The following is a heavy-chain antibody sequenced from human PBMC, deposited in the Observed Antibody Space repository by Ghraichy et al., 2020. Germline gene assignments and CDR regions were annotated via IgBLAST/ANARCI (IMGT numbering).Heavy chain of an antibody. D-gene: IGHD6-13*01. CDR3: ARGLKIRWIAAAGTGHYYYYYGMDV. CDR2: INHSGST. V-gene: IGHV4-34*01. J-gene: IGHJ6*02. Sequence: SETLSLTCAVYGGSFSGYYWSWIRQPPGKGLEWIGEINHSGSTNYNPSLKSRVTISVDTSKNQFSLKLSSVAAADTAVYYCARGLKIRWIAAAGTGHYYYYYGMDVWGQGTTVTVSS. CDR1: GGSFSGYY.